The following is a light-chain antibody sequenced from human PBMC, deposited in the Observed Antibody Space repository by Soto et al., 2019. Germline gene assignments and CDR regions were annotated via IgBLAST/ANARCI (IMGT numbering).Light chain of an antibody. CDR1: SSDVGSYNF. CDR3: TSYTNSGTYI. V-gene: IGLV2-14*03. CDR2: DVN. J-gene: IGLJ1*01. Sequence: QSALTQPASVSGSPGQSITISCTGTSSDVGSYNFVSWYQHHPGKAPKLIIFDVNNRPSGISNRFSGSKSDNTASLTISGLQAEDEADYYCTSYTNSGTYILGTGTKVTVL.